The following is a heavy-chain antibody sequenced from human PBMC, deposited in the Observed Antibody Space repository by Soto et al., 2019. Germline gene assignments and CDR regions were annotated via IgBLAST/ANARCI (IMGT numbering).Heavy chain of an antibody. CDR2: ISGSGGST. D-gene: IGHD6-13*01. V-gene: IGHV3-23*01. CDR3: AKGPVGGSSWYNN. CDR1: GFTFSSYT. J-gene: IGHJ4*02. Sequence: GGSLRLSCAASGFTFSSYTMTWVRQAPGQGLEWVSAISGSGGSTYYADSVKGRFTISRDNSKNTLDLQVNSLRAEDTAVYFCAKGPVGGSSWYNNWGQGTLVTVS.